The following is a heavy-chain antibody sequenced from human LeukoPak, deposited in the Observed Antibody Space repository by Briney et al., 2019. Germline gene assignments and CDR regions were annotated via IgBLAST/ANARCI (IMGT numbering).Heavy chain of an antibody. CDR1: GGSISSYY. CDR2: IYYSGST. D-gene: IGHD1-26*01. J-gene: IGHJ4*02. CDR3: ARGSGNFYFDY. V-gene: IGHV4-59*01. Sequence: PSETLSLTCTVSGGSISSYYWSWIRQPPGKGLEWIGYIYYSGSTSYNPSLKSRVTISVDTSKNEFSVKLSSVTAADTAVYFCARGSGNFYFDYWGQGTLVTASS.